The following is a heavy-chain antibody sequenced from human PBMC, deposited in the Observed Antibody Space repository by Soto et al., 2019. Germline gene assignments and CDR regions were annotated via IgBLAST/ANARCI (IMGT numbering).Heavy chain of an antibody. J-gene: IGHJ4*02. CDR1: GGTVSSGSYY. D-gene: IGHD6-13*01. Sequence: SETLSLTCTVSGGTVSSGSYYWSWIRQPPGKGLEWIGYIYYSGSTNYNPALKRRVTISVDTAKNQFSLKLSSVTAADTAVYYCARVEIAAAGKDYWGQGTLVTVSS. V-gene: IGHV4-61*01. CDR2: IYYSGST. CDR3: ARVEIAAAGKDY.